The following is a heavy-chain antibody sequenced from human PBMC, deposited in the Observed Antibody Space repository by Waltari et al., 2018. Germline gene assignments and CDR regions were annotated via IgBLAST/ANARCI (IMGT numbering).Heavy chain of an antibody. CDR2: ISWNSGSI. V-gene: IGHV3-9*01. J-gene: IGHJ6*02. Sequence: EVQLVESGGGLVQPGRSLRLSCAASGFTFDDYAMHWVRQAPGKGLEGVSGISWNSGSIGYSDSVKCRFTISRDNAKNSLYLQMNSLRAEDTALYYCAKGVYDYGVSPYYYYGMDVWGQGTTVTVSS. CDR3: AKGVYDYGVSPYYYYGMDV. D-gene: IGHD4-17*01. CDR1: GFTFDDYA.